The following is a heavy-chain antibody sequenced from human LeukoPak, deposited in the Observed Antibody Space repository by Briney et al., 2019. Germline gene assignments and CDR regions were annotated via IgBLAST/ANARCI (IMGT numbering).Heavy chain of an antibody. Sequence: PSETLSLTCTVSGGSISSYYWSRIRQPPGKGLEWIGYFHYSGSTNYNPSLKSRVTISVGTSKNQFSLKLSSVTAADTAVYYCARLGDSSSHLYHFDYWGQGTLVTVSS. D-gene: IGHD6-6*01. CDR2: FHYSGST. J-gene: IGHJ4*02. V-gene: IGHV4-59*08. CDR1: GGSISSYY. CDR3: ARLGDSSSHLYHFDY.